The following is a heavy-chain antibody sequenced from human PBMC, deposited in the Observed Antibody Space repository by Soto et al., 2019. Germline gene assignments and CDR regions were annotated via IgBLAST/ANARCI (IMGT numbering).Heavy chain of an antibody. CDR2: ISAYKGNT. V-gene: IGHV1-18*03. Sequence: ASVKVSCNASGFTFTNYGISWVRQAPGQGLEWMGWISAYKGNTNYAQKFQGRVTMTTDTSTSTAYLELRSLGSDDMAVYFCASRSGQLPYYFDYWGQGTQVTVSS. D-gene: IGHD6-6*01. CDR1: GFTFTNYG. CDR3: ASRSGQLPYYFDY. J-gene: IGHJ4*02.